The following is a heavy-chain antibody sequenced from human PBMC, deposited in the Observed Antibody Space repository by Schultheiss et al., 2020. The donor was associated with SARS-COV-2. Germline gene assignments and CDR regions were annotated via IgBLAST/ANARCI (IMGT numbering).Heavy chain of an antibody. J-gene: IGHJ5*02. V-gene: IGHV1-46*01. D-gene: IGHD3-16*01. CDR1: GYTFTGFY. CDR3: ARAPGGEGNWFDP. CDR2: VNTRGGTT. Sequence: ASVKVSCKASGYTFTGFYIHWVRQAPGQGLEWMGIVNTRGGTTLYAQRFKGRVTMTRDTSTTTVHMELSSLTSEDTAVYYCARAPGGEGNWFDPWGQGTLVTVSS.